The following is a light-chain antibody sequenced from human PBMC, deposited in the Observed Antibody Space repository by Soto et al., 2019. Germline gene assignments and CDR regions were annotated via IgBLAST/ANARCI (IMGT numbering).Light chain of an antibody. V-gene: IGLV2-14*03. Sequence: QSVLTQPASVSGAPGQSITISCTGSSSDVGLYNYVSWYQQHPGKAPKIMIYDVTERPSGVSNSFSGSKSGNTASLTISGLQAEDEGDYYCSSYTISTTYVFGTGTKVTVL. CDR1: SSDVGLYNY. J-gene: IGLJ1*01. CDR2: DVT. CDR3: SSYTISTTYV.